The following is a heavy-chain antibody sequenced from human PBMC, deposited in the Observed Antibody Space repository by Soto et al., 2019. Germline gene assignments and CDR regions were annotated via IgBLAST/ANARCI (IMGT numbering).Heavy chain of an antibody. Sequence: EVQLLESGGGLVQPGGSLRLSCVASGFTFSRYVMSWVRQAPGKGLEWVSTINSNGDSTYYADSVKGRFTISRDNSKTSLYLQMNSLRAEDTAVYYCARVPDLDYCSRTNCLYYFDYWGQGALVTVSS. J-gene: IGHJ4*02. CDR3: ARVPDLDYCSRTNCLYYFDY. CDR2: INSNGDST. D-gene: IGHD2-2*01. CDR1: GFTFSRYV. V-gene: IGHV3-23*01.